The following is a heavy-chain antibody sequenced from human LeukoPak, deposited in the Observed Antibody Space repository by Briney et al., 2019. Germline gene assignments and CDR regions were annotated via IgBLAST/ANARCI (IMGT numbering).Heavy chain of an antibody. V-gene: IGHV1-8*01. D-gene: IGHD3-3*01. CDR3: ARASVLRFVSDAFDI. CDR1: GYTFTSYD. J-gene: IGHJ3*02. CDR2: MNPNSGNT. Sequence: ASVKVSCKASGYTFTSYDINWVRQATVQGLEWMGWMNPNSGNTGYAQKFQGRVTMTRNTSISTAYMELSSLRSEDTAVYYCARASVLRFVSDAFDIWGQGTMVTVSS.